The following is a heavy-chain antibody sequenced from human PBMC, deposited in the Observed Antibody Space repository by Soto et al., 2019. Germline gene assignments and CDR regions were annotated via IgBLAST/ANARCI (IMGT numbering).Heavy chain of an antibody. CDR1: GFTFSSYG. D-gene: IGHD1-20*01. J-gene: IGHJ6*03. CDR3: ARTITDEADYYMDV. Sequence: GGSLRLSCAASGFTFSSYGMHWVRQAPGKGLEWVAVIWYDGSNKYYADSVKGRFTISRDNSKNTLYLQMNSLRAEDTAVYYCARTITDEADYYMDVWGKGTTVTVSS. CDR2: IWYDGSNK. V-gene: IGHV3-33*01.